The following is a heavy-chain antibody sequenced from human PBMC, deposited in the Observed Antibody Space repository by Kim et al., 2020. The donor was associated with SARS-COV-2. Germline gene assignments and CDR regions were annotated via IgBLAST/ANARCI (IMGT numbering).Heavy chain of an antibody. D-gene: IGHD3-16*02. CDR1: GFTFSSYA. Sequence: GGSMRLSCAASGFTFSSYAMHWVRQAPGKGLEWVAVISYDGSNKYYADSVKGRFTISRDNSKNTLYLQMNSLRAEDTAVYYCAREYDYVWGSYRQEFDYWAREPWSPSPQ. V-gene: IGHV3-30*04. CDR3: AREYDYVWGSYRQEFDY. CDR2: ISYDGSNK. J-gene: IGHJ4*02.